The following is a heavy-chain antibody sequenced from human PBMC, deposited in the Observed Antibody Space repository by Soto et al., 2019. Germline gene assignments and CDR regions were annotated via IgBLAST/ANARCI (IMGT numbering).Heavy chain of an antibody. CDR3: ARGGDWQFDY. D-gene: IGHD2-21*02. CDR1: GDSISSDKW. J-gene: IGHJ4*02. CDR2: IHHSGRT. Sequence: QVQLQESGPGLVKPSGTLSLTCAVSGDSISSDKWWSWVRQPPGKGLEWIGEIHHSGRTNYNPSRKSRVTILVEKSKNQVSLELSSMTAAATAVYYCARGGDWQFDYWGQGTLVNVSS. V-gene: IGHV4-4*02.